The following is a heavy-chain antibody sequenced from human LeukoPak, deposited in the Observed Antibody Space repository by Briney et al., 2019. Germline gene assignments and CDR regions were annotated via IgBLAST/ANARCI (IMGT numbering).Heavy chain of an antibody. J-gene: IGHJ4*02. D-gene: IGHD6-19*01. CDR1: GGSISRGAYY. V-gene: IGHV4-30-2*01. Sequence: SQTLSLTCTLSGGSISRGAYYWNWIRQPPGKGLEWIGDIFHSGSTNYNPSLKSRVTISGDRSKNQFSLKLNSVTAADTAVYYCASRPVGGNFYFDCWGQGTLVTVSS. CDR2: IFHSGST. CDR3: ASRPVGGNFYFDC.